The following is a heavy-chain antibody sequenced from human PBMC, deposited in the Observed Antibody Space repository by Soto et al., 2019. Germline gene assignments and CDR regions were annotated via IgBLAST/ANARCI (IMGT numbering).Heavy chain of an antibody. J-gene: IGHJ4*02. CDR2: IYYSGST. V-gene: IGHV4-59*01. D-gene: IGHD6-19*01. Sequence: QVQLQESGPGLVKPSETLSLTCTVSGGSISSYYWSWIRQPPGKGLEWIGYIYYSGSTNYNPSLKSRVTISVDTSKNQFSLKLSSVTAADTAVYYCASTGIAVAGTFNYWGQGTLVTVSS. CDR1: GGSISSYY. CDR3: ASTGIAVAGTFNY.